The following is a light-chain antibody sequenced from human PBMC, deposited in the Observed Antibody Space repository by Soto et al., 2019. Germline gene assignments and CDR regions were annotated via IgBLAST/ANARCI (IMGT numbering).Light chain of an antibody. CDR1: QTVSSDY. CDR3: QQYGSSLLT. CDR2: GAS. V-gene: IGKV3-20*01. Sequence: EIVLTQSPGTLSLSPGERATLSCRASQTVSSDYLAWYQQKPGQAPRLLIYGASSRATGIPDRFGGSGSGTDFTLTISRLEPEDFALYYCQQYGSSLLTFGPGTKVDIK. J-gene: IGKJ3*01.